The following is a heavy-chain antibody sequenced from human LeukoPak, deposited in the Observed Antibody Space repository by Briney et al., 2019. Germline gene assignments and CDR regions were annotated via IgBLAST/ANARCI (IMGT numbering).Heavy chain of an antibody. CDR3: ARASAEDTMIVVVNLDY. V-gene: IGHV3-7*01. CDR1: GFTVSSNY. CDR2: IKQDGSEK. J-gene: IGHJ4*02. D-gene: IGHD3-22*01. Sequence: GGSLRLSCAASGFTVSSNYMSWVRQAPGKGLEWVANIKQDGSEKYYVDSVRGRFTNSRDNAKNSLYLQMNSLRAEDTAVYYCARASAEDTMIVVVNLDYWGQGTLVTVSS.